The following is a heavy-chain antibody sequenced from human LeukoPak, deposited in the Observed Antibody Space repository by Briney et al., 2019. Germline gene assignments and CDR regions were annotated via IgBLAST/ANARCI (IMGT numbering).Heavy chain of an antibody. CDR2: INPNSDVT. CDR1: GGTFSTYA. D-gene: IGHD3-10*01. CDR3: ARGRSFGELGVY. J-gene: IGHJ4*02. V-gene: IGHV1-2*02. Sequence: ASLKVSCKASGGTFSTYAISWVRQAPGHGLVWMGSINPNSDVTNYAQNLQGRFTMTRDTFIRTAYMELSRLTSDDTAVYYCARGRSFGELGVYWGQGTLLTVSS.